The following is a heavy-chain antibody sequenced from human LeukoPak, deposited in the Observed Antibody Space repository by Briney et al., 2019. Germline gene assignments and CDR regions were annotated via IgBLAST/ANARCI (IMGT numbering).Heavy chain of an antibody. V-gene: IGHV3-30*02. Sequence: GGSLRLSCAASGFTFSSYGMHWVRQAPGKGLEWVAFIRYDGSNKYYADSVKGRFTISRDNSKNTLYLQMNSLGAEDTAVYYCTNDPYSGYDEGGYYFDYWGQGTLVTVSS. CDR1: GFTFSSYG. J-gene: IGHJ4*02. CDR2: IRYDGSNK. D-gene: IGHD5-12*01. CDR3: TNDPYSGYDEGGYYFDY.